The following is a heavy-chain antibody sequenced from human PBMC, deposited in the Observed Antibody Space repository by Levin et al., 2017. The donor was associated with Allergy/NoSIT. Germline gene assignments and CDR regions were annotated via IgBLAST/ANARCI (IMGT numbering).Heavy chain of an antibody. V-gene: IGHV4-34*01. D-gene: IGHD6-19*01. J-gene: IGHJ4*02. CDR2: INHSGST. CDR3: AREARGQWGFD. Sequence: PSETLSLTCAVYGGSFSGYYWSWIRQPPGKGLEWIGEINHSGSTNYNPSLKSRVTISVDTSKNQFSLKLSSVTAADTAVYYCAREARGQWGFDWGQGTLVTVSS. CDR1: GGSFSGYY.